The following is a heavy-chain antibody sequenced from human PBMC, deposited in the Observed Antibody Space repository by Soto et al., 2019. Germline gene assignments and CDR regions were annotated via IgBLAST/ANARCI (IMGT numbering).Heavy chain of an antibody. CDR1: GFTFGDYA. J-gene: IGHJ6*02. Sequence: SLRLSCTASGFTFGDYAMSWFRQAPGKGLEWVGVVRSEAYGGTTDYAASVKGRFDISRDDSKSIAYLQMNSVTTEDTAVYFCARYTYTSRYSYYGMDVWGHGTTVTVSS. CDR2: VRSEAYGGTT. D-gene: IGHD6-13*01. CDR3: ARYTYTSRYSYYGMDV. V-gene: IGHV3-49*03.